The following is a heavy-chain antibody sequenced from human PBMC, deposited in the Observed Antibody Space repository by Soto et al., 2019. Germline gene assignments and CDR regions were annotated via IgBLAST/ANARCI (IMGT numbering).Heavy chain of an antibody. J-gene: IGHJ6*02. Sequence: SETLSLTCTVSGGSVSSGNFYWSWVRQPPGKGLEWIGYFYYTGSTNYNPSLKSRVTISVDTSKNQFSLKLNSVTAADTAVYYCARDFPFRVTDKTYYYYYGMDVWGQGTTVTVSS. CDR1: GGSVSSGNFY. V-gene: IGHV4-61*01. CDR3: ARDFPFRVTDKTYYYYYGMDV. D-gene: IGHD2-21*02. CDR2: FYYTGST.